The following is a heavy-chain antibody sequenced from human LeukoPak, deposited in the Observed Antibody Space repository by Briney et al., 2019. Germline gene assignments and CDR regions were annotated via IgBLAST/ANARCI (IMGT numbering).Heavy chain of an antibody. CDR1: GGTFSIYA. J-gene: IGHJ3*02. CDR2: IIPILGIA. V-gene: IGHV1-69*04. Sequence: ASVKVSCKASGGTFSIYAISWVRQAPGQGLEWMGRIIPILGIANYAQKFQGRVTITADKSTSTAYMELSSLRSEDTAVYYCAREPILYCGGDCPDAFDIWGQGTMVTVSS. D-gene: IGHD2-21*02. CDR3: AREPILYCGGDCPDAFDI.